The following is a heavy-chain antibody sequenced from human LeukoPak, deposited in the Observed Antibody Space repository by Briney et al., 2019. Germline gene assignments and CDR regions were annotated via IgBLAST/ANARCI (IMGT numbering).Heavy chain of an antibody. J-gene: IGHJ3*02. Sequence: GASVKVSCKASGGTFSSYAISWVRQAPGQGLEWMGRIIPILGIANYAQKFQGRVTITADKSTSTAYMELSSLRSEDTAVYYCARDQGIAVAGFPKEGAFDIWGQGTMVTVSS. D-gene: IGHD6-19*01. CDR2: IIPILGIA. V-gene: IGHV1-69*04. CDR1: GGTFSSYA. CDR3: ARDQGIAVAGFPKEGAFDI.